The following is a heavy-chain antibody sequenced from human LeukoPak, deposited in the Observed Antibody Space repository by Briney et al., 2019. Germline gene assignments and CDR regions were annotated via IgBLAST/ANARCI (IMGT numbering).Heavy chain of an antibody. CDR3: AKERYSNFWDPFDY. V-gene: IGHV3-23*01. D-gene: IGHD4-11*01. CDR2: ISGSGGTT. J-gene: IGHJ4*02. CDR1: GFTFSNYA. Sequence: PGGSLRLSCAASGFTFSNYAMSWVRQAPGKGLEWVSGISGSGGTTYYADSVKGRFTISRDNSKNTLYLQMNSLRAEDTAVYYCAKERYSNFWDPFDYWGQGTLVTVSS.